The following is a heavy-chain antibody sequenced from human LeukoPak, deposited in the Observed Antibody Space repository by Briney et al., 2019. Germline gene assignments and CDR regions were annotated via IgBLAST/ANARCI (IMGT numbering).Heavy chain of an antibody. V-gene: IGHV1-2*02. CDR1: GYTFTGYY. J-gene: IGHJ3*02. CDR2: INPDSGGT. CDR3: CAGYNWNVAFDI. Sequence: GASVKVSCKASGYTFTGYYMHWVRQAPGQGLEWMGWINPDSGGTIYAQNFQGRVTMTRDTSISTAYMELSSLRSDDTAVYYCCAGYNWNVAFDIWGQGTMVTVSS. D-gene: IGHD1-20*01.